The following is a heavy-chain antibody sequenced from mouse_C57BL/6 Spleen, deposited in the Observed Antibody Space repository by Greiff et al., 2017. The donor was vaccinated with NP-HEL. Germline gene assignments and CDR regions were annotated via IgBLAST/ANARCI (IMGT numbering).Heavy chain of an antibody. Sequence: QVHVKQSGAELAKPGASVKLSCKASGYTFTSYWMHWVKQRPGQGLEWIGYINPSSGYTKYNQKFKDKATLTADKSSSTAYMQLSSLTYEDSAVYYCARNHYGSSYNWYFDVWGTGTTVTVSS. CDR1: GYTFTSYW. J-gene: IGHJ1*03. V-gene: IGHV1-7*01. CDR2: INPSSGYT. D-gene: IGHD1-1*01. CDR3: ARNHYGSSYNWYFDV.